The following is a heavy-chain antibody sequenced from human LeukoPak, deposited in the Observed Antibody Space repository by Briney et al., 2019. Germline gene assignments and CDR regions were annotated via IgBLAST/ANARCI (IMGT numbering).Heavy chain of an antibody. CDR1: GFTFSSYG. J-gene: IGHJ4*02. V-gene: IGHV3-23*01. CDR3: AKDRLRYCSGGSCYSPVDY. D-gene: IGHD2-15*01. Sequence: PGGSLRLSCAASGFTFSSYGMSWVRQAPGKGLEWVSAISGSGGSTYYADSVKGRFTISRDNSKNTLYLQMNSLRVEDTAVYYCAKDRLRYCSGGSCYSPVDYWGQGTLVSVSS. CDR2: ISGSGGST.